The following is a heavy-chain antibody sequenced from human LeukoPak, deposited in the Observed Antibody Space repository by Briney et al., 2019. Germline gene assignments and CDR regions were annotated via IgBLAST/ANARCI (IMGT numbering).Heavy chain of an antibody. CDR1: GFSLSSGGVG. J-gene: IGHJ5*02. Sequence: SGPTLVKPTQTLTLTCTFSGFSLSSGGVGVGWIRQPPGKALQWLAVIYWNDDKRYSPSLKSRLTITKDTSKNQVLLTMTNMDPVDTATYYCAHRGYGDYPSSKWFDPWGQGTLVIVSS. CDR2: IYWNDDK. V-gene: IGHV2-5*01. CDR3: AHRGYGDYPSSKWFDP. D-gene: IGHD4-17*01.